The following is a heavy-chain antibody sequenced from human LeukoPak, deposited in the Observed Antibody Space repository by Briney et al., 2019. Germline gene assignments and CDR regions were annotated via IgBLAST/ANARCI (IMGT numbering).Heavy chain of an antibody. V-gene: IGHV3-11*06. CDR1: GFTFSDYY. CDR2: ISSSSSHI. D-gene: IGHD2-21*02. Sequence: PGGSLRLSCAASGFTFSDYYMSWIRQAPGKGLEWVSYISSSSSHINYADSVKGRFTISRDNARNSVYLQMSGLRAEDTAVYYCAVGIDYCGGDCYSGYWGQGTLVTVSS. J-gene: IGHJ4*02. CDR3: AVGIDYCGGDCYSGY.